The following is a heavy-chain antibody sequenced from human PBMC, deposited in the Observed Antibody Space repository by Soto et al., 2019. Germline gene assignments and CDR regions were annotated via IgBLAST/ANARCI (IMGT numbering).Heavy chain of an antibody. Sequence: SVKVSCKASGGTFSSYAISWVRQAPGQGLEWMGGIIPIFGTANYAQKFQGRVTITADESTSTAYMELSSLRSEDTAGDYCASARIRRPSEYISASPYYGMDVCRQLNTVTI. CDR1: GGTFSSYA. CDR3: ASARIRRPSEYISASPYYGMDV. J-gene: IGHJ6*02. V-gene: IGHV1-69*13. D-gene: IGHD6-6*01. CDR2: IIPIFGTA.